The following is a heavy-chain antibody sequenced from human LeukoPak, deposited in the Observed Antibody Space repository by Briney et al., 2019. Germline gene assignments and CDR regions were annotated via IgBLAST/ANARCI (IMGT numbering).Heavy chain of an antibody. CDR1: GYTFTGYY. D-gene: IGHD3-10*01. V-gene: IGHV1-2*02. Sequence: ASVKVSCKASGYTFTGYYMHWVRQAPGQGLEWMGWINPNSGGTNYAQKFQGRVTMTRDTSISTAYMELSRLRSDDTAVYYCARVGSGSPKYYYYGMDVWGQGTTVTVSS. CDR3: ARVGSGSPKYYYYGMDV. J-gene: IGHJ6*02. CDR2: INPNSGGT.